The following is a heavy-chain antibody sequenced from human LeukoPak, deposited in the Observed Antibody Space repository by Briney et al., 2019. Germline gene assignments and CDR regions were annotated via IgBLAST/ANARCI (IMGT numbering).Heavy chain of an antibody. V-gene: IGHV1-46*01. Sequence: EASVKVSCKASGYTFTSYNMHWVRQAPGQGLEWMGIIYPSGGRTNYAQKFQGRVTMTRDTSTSTVYMDLSSLSSEDTAVYYCARDGPGIDYWGQGTLVTVSS. CDR1: GYTFTSYN. D-gene: IGHD3-10*01. CDR3: ARDGPGIDY. J-gene: IGHJ4*02. CDR2: IYPSGGRT.